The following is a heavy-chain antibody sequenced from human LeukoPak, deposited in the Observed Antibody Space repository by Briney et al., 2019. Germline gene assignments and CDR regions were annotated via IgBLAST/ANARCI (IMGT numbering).Heavy chain of an antibody. CDR3: ARIPEVVPAATYYFDY. CDR1: GFTFSSYW. CDR2: IKQDGSEK. D-gene: IGHD2-2*01. Sequence: GGSLRLSCAASGFTFSSYWMSWVRQDPGKGLEWVANIKQDGSEKYYVDSVKGRFTISRDNAKNSLYLQMNSLRAEDTAVYYCARIPEVVPAATYYFDYWGQGTLVTVSS. J-gene: IGHJ4*02. V-gene: IGHV3-7*03.